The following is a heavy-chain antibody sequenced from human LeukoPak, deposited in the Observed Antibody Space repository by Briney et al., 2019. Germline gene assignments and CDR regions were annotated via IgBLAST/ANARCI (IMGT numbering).Heavy chain of an antibody. Sequence: GGSLILSCAASGFTFSSYWISWVRQAPGKGLEWVANIKQDGSEKYYVASVKGRFTISRDNTKNSLYVQMNSLRAEGTAVYYCARRSTAMDYWGEGTLVTVSS. CDR1: GFTFSSYW. V-gene: IGHV3-7*01. J-gene: IGHJ4*02. D-gene: IGHD5-18*01. CDR3: ARRSTAMDY. CDR2: IKQDGSEK.